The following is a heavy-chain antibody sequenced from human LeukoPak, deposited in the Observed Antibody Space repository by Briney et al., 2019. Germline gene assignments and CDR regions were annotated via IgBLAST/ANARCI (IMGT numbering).Heavy chain of an antibody. D-gene: IGHD1-14*01. CDR3: ARQTVTPDDAFDI. CDR1: GGSISSSGYY. V-gene: IGHV4-39*01. CDR2: IYYSGST. J-gene: IGHJ3*02. Sequence: SETLSLTCTVSGGSISSSGYYWGWLRQPPGKGLEWIGSIYYSGSTYYNPSLKSRVTISVDTSKNQFSLKLSSVTAADTAVYYCARQTVTPDDAFDIWGQGTMVTVSS.